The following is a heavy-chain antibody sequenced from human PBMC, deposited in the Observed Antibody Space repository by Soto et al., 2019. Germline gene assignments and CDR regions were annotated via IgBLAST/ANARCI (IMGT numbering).Heavy chain of an antibody. CDR3: AKDDGSSWYIDY. J-gene: IGHJ4*02. V-gene: IGHV3-23*01. Sequence: GGSLRLSCAASGFTLSDYYMSWIRQAPGKGLEWVSYISISGSGGRTYYADSVKGRFTISRDNSKNTLYLQMNSLRAEDTAVHYCAKDDGSSWYIDYWGQGTLVTVSS. CDR1: GFTLSDYY. D-gene: IGHD6-13*01. CDR2: ISGSGGRT.